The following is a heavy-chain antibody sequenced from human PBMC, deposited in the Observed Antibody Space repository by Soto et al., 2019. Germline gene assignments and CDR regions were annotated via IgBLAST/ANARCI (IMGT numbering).Heavy chain of an antibody. CDR3: ARSYYSNYEEY. D-gene: IGHD4-4*01. J-gene: IGHJ4*02. CDR1: GYTFTSYA. CDR2: INAGNGNT. V-gene: IGHV1-3*01. Sequence: QVQLVQSGAEVKKPGASVKVSCKASGYTFTSYAMHWVRQAPGQRLEWMGWINAGNGNTKYSQKFQGRVTITRDTSASTAYMELSSLRSEDTAVYYCARSYYSNYEEYWGQGTLVTVSS.